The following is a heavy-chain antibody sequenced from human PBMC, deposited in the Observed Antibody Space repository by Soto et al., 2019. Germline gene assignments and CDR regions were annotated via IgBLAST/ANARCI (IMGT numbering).Heavy chain of an antibody. Sequence: GGTLRRSCASSECTLSMSAVNWVRQAPGKRLEWISVISFNATNGFFADSVKGRFSISRDNSANRLYLQMTKVRPEETTIYYFASDRGRRYCSGGPCDLGLDHWGQGNPVTVSS. CDR3: ASDRGRRYCSGGPCDLGLDH. J-gene: IGHJ4*02. V-gene: IGHV3-30-3*01. CDR1: ECTLSMSA. D-gene: IGHD2-15*01. CDR2: ISFNATNG.